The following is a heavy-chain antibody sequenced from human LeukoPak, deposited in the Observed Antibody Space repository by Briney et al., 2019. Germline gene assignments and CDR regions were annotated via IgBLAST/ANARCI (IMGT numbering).Heavy chain of an antibody. CDR3: SRAYSTGWLGINVY. J-gene: IGHJ4*02. CDR2: IRNKANGGTA. CDR1: GFTFSSYA. Sequence: GGSLRLSCAASGFTFSSYAMHWVRQAPGKGLEWVGFIRNKANGGTADYAASVKGRFTISRDDSKTIAYLQMNSLKTEDTAVYYCSRAYSTGWLGINVYWGPRPLVTVSS. D-gene: IGHD6-19*01. V-gene: IGHV3-49*04.